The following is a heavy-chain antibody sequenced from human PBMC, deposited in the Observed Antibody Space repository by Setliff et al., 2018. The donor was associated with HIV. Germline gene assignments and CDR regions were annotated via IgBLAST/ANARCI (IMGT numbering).Heavy chain of an antibody. Sequence: AGGSLRLSCAASGFILSRHSMNWVRQAPGKGLEWVSYIDFSSTTIEYADSVKGRFTVSRDNAKNSLYLQMSSLRAEDTAVYFCARNRERSSSSGRFDYWGQGTLVTVS. CDR3: ARNRERSSSSGRFDY. CDR2: IDFSSTTI. D-gene: IGHD6-6*01. V-gene: IGHV3-48*04. CDR1: GFILSRHS. J-gene: IGHJ4*02.